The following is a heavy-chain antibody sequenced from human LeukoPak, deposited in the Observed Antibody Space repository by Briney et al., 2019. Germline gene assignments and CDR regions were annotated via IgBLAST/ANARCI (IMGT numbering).Heavy chain of an antibody. V-gene: IGHV3-21*01. D-gene: IGHD6-19*01. CDR2: ISSSSSYI. J-gene: IGHJ4*02. CDR3: ARDLFFSETGYSSG. CDR1: GFTSSSYS. Sequence: PGGSLRLSCAASGFTSSSYSMNWVRQAPGKGLEWVSSISSSSSYIYYADSVKGRFTISRDNAKNSLYLQMNSLRAEDTAVYYCARDLFFSETGYSSGWGQGTLVTVSS.